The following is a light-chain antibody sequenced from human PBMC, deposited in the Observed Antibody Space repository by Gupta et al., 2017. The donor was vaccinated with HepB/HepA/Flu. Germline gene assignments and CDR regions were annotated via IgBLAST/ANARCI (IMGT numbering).Light chain of an antibody. Sequence: QSDLTQPASVSGSPGQSITISCTGTSSDVGAYDSVSWYQQHPGQAPKLILFDVPKRPSGVSNRFSGSKSGNTASLTISGLQAADEADYYCNSYTGSNSLVFGGGTKLTVL. CDR2: DVP. CDR1: SSDVGAYDS. V-gene: IGLV2-14*01. CDR3: NSYTGSNSLV. J-gene: IGLJ3*02.